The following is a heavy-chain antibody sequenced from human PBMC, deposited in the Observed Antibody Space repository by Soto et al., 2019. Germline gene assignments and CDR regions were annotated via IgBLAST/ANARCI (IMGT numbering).Heavy chain of an antibody. Sequence: GGSLRLSCAASGFTFSSYGMSWVRQAPGKGLEWVSAISGSGGSTYYADSVKGRFTISRDNSKNTLYLQMNSLRAEDTAVYYCAKDTRYDFHSSMDVWGKGTTVTVSS. D-gene: IGHD3-3*01. CDR1: GFTFSSYG. V-gene: IGHV3-23*01. CDR2: ISGSGGST. J-gene: IGHJ6*03. CDR3: AKDTRYDFHSSMDV.